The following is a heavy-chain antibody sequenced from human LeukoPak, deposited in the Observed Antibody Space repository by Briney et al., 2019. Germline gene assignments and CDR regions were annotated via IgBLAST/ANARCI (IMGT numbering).Heavy chain of an antibody. J-gene: IGHJ4*02. Sequence: GGSLRLSCAASGFTFDDYAMHWVRQAPGKGLEWVSGISWNSGSIGYADSVKGRFTISRDNAKNSLYLQMNSLRDEDTAVYYCARDIVGATNEPDYWGQGTLVTVSS. CDR3: ARDIVGATNEPDY. D-gene: IGHD1-26*01. CDR2: ISWNSGSI. CDR1: GFTFDDYA. V-gene: IGHV3-9*01.